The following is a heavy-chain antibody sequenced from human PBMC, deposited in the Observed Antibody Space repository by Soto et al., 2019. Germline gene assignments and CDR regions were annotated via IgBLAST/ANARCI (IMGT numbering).Heavy chain of an antibody. J-gene: IGHJ6*03. CDR2: IYWDDDK. D-gene: IGHD3-3*01. CDR1: GFSLSTSGVG. CDR3: AHSRLYDPKRYYYYYMDV. V-gene: IGHV2-5*02. Sequence: SGPTLVKPTQTLTLTCTFSGFSLSTSGVGVGWIRQPPGKALEWLALIYWDDDKRYSPSLKSRLTITKDTSKNQVVLTMTNMDPVDTATYYCAHSRLYDPKRYYYYYMDVWGKGTTVTVSS.